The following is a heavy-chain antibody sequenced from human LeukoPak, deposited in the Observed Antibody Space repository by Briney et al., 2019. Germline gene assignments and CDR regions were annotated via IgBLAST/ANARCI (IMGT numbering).Heavy chain of an antibody. V-gene: IGHV3-21*01. CDR1: GFTFSSYS. J-gene: IGHJ6*02. CDR3: ARDIGCSSTSCYLTHYYYYYGMDV. CDR2: ISSSSSYI. D-gene: IGHD2-2*01. Sequence: PGGSLRLSCAASGFTFSSYSMNWVRQAPGKGLEWVSSISSSSSYIYYADSVKGRFTISRDNAKNSLYLQMNSLRAEDTAVYYCARDIGCSSTSCYLTHYYYYYGMDVWAKGPRSPSP.